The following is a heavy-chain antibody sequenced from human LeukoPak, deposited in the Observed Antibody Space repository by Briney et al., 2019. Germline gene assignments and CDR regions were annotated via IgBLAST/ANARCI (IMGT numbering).Heavy chain of an antibody. D-gene: IGHD5-18*01. CDR2: IIPIFGTA. Sequence: SVMVSCKASGGTCSSYAISWVRQAPGQGLEWMGGIIPIFGTANYAQKFQGRVTITADESTSTAYMELSSLRSEDTAVYYCARSVRTAMDYFDYWGQGTLVTVSS. J-gene: IGHJ4*02. V-gene: IGHV1-69*13. CDR3: ARSVRTAMDYFDY. CDR1: GGTCSSYA.